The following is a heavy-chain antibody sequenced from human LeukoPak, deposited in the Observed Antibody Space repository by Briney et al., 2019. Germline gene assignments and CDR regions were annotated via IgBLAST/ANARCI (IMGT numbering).Heavy chain of an antibody. CDR3: AREAIWFGGLIDY. CDR1: GFTVSSNY. CDR2: IYSGGST. D-gene: IGHD3-10*01. J-gene: IGHJ4*02. Sequence: GGSLRLSCAASGFTVSSNYMSWVRQAPGKGLEWVSVIYSGGSTYYADSVKGRFTISRDNSKNTLYLQMNSLRAEDTAVYYCAREAIWFGGLIDYWGQGTLVTVSS. V-gene: IGHV3-66*01.